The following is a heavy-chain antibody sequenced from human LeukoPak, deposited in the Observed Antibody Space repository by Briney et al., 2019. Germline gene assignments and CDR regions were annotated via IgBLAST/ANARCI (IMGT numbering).Heavy chain of an antibody. CDR2: IIPIFGTA. V-gene: IGHV1-69*05. J-gene: IGHJ4*02. D-gene: IGHD2-21*02. CDR1: GGTFSSYA. Sequence: SVKVSCKASGGTFSSYAISWVRQAPGQGLEWMGRIIPIFGTANYAQKFQGRVTITTDESTSTAYMELSSLRSEDTAVYYCATLGGGDDQPVDYWGQGTLVTVSS. CDR3: ATLGGGDDQPVDY.